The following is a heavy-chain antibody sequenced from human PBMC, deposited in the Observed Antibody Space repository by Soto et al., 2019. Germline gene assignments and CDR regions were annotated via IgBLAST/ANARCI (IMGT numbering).Heavy chain of an antibody. J-gene: IGHJ4*02. D-gene: IGHD2-2*01. Sequence: ASVKVSCKASGYMFTDYYIPWVRQAPGRGLELMGWINPKDGETMSAQYLQGRVAWTRDTSTNTGYMELTRLRSDDTPIYYCARARPVRLEVCKYWGQGALVTVSS. V-gene: IGHV1-2*02. CDR2: INPKDGET. CDR3: ARARPVRLEVCKY. CDR1: GYMFTDYY.